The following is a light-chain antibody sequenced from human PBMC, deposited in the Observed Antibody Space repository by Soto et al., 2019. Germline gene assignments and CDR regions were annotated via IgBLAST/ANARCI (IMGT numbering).Light chain of an antibody. Sequence: EIVLTQSPGTLSLSPGERATLSCRASQSINSRYLAWYQQKPGQAPRLLIYGASSRATGIPDRFSGSGSGTDFTLTISRLEPEDFAVYYCQQRSNWPPEVTFGPGTKVDIK. J-gene: IGKJ3*01. CDR2: GAS. CDR1: QSINSRY. CDR3: QQRSNWPPEVT. V-gene: IGKV3D-20*02.